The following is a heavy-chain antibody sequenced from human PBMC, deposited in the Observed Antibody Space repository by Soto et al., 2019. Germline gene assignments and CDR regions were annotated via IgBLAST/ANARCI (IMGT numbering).Heavy chain of an antibody. Sequence: GGSLILSCAASGFTFRNYAMSWASQAPGKGLEWVSAISGSGGTTHYADSVKGRFTISRDNSKNTLYLQMNSLRVEDTAVYYCAKDRSSTSCYAFDYWGQGSLVTVSS. J-gene: IGHJ4*02. CDR3: AKDRSSTSCYAFDY. CDR2: ISGSGGTT. CDR1: GFTFRNYA. D-gene: IGHD2-2*01. V-gene: IGHV3-23*01.